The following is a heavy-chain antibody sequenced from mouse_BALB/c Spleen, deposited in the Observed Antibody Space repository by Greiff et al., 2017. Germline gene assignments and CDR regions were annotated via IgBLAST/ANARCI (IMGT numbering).Heavy chain of an antibody. CDR1: GFNIKDYY. J-gene: IGHJ3*01. V-gene: IGHV14-1*02. CDR3: ASGAY. CDR2: IDPENGNT. Sequence: EVQLQESGAELVRPGALVKLSCKASGFNIKDYYMHWVKQRPEQGLEWIGWIDPENGNTIYDPKFQGKASITADTSSNTAYLQLSSLTSEDTAVYYCASGAYWGQGTLVTVSA.